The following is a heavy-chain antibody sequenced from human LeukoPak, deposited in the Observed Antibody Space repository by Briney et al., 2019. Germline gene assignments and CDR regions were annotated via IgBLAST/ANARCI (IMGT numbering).Heavy chain of an antibody. J-gene: IGHJ4*02. V-gene: IGHV1-58*01. CDR2: IVVGSGNT. Sequence: GASVKVSCTASVFTFTSSAVQWVRQARGQRLEWIGWIVVGSGNTNYAQKFQERVTITRDMSTSTAYMELSSLRSEDTAVYYCAAAFGRWSAGTFDYWGQGTLVTVSS. CDR1: VFTFTSSA. D-gene: IGHD3-10*01. CDR3: AAAFGRWSAGTFDY.